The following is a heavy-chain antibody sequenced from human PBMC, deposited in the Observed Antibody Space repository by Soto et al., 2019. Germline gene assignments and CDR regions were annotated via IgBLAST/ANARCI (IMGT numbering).Heavy chain of an antibody. Sequence: SETLSLTCAVSGGSISSGGYSWSWIRQPPGKGLEWIGYIYYSGSTYYNPSLKSRVTISVDTSKNQFSLKLSSVTAADTAVYYCARILRFAFDIWGQGTMVTVSS. V-gene: IGHV4-30-2*03. CDR3: ARILRFAFDI. J-gene: IGHJ3*02. CDR1: GGSISSGGYS. CDR2: IYYSGST. D-gene: IGHD3-3*01.